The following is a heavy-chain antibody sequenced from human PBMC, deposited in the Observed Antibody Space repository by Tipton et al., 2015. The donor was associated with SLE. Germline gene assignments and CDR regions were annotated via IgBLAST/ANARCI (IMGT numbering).Heavy chain of an antibody. D-gene: IGHD3-10*01. CDR3: ARDRGSGFDY. J-gene: IGHJ4*02. CDR1: GGSISSSSYY. CDR2: INHSGST. V-gene: IGHV4-39*07. Sequence: LRLSCTVSGGSISSSSYYWGWIRQPPGKGLEWIGEINHSGSTNYNPSLKSRVTISVDTSKNQFSLKLSSVTAADTAVYYCARDRGSGFDYWGQGTLVTVSS.